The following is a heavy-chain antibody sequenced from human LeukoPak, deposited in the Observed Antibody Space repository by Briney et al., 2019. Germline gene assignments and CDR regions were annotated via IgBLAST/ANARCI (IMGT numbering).Heavy chain of an antibody. Sequence: PGGSLRLSCAASGFPFTRYAKSWARHARGKGLEWVSAITGSCGTTHYADFVKGRFTISRDNSKNTLYLQMNGLRVEDTAVYYCAKMQGYFDYWGQGTLVTVSS. CDR3: AKMQGYFDY. J-gene: IGHJ4*02. CDR1: GFPFTRYA. CDR2: ITGSCGTT. V-gene: IGHV3-23*01.